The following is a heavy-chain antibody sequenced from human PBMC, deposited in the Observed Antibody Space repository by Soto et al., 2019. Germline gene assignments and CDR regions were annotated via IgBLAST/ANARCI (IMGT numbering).Heavy chain of an antibody. J-gene: IGHJ4*02. D-gene: IGHD3-22*01. CDR3: ARVLEDSSGYYLTLGYFDY. Sequence: QVQLQESGPGLVKPSETLSLTCTVSGGSVSSGSYYWSWIRQPPGKGLEWIGDIYYRGSTNYNPSLKSRATISVDTSKNQFSLKLSSVTAADTAVYYCARVLEDSSGYYLTLGYFDYWGQGTLVTVSS. CDR2: IYYRGST. V-gene: IGHV4-61*01. CDR1: GGSVSSGSYY.